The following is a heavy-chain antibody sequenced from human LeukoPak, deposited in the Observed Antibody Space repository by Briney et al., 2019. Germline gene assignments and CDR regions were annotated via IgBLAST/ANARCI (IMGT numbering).Heavy chain of an antibody. D-gene: IGHD5-12*01. Sequence: GGSLRLSCAASGFTVSSNYMSWVRQAPGKGLEWVSVIYSGGSTYYADSVKGRFTIPRDNSKNTLYLQMNSLRAEDTAVYYCARGGPNDAFDIWGQGTMVTVSS. CDR1: GFTVSSNY. J-gene: IGHJ3*02. CDR3: ARGGPNDAFDI. V-gene: IGHV3-66*01. CDR2: IYSGGST.